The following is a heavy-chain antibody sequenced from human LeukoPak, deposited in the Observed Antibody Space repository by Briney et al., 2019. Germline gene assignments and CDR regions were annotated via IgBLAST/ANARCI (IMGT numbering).Heavy chain of an antibody. CDR3: ARGRGNYASGSYTDYGLDV. V-gene: IGHV3-33*08. Sequence: PGRSLRLSCAASGFTFSTYGMHWVRQAPGKGLEWVAVIWYDGSKTYYTDSVKGRFTISRDNSKNTLDLQMNNLRAEDTAVYYCARGRGNYASGSYTDYGLDVWGQGTTVTVS. J-gene: IGHJ6*02. D-gene: IGHD3-10*01. CDR2: IWYDGSKT. CDR1: GFTFSTYG.